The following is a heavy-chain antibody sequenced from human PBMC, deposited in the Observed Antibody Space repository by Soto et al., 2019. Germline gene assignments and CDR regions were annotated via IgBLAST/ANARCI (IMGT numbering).Heavy chain of an antibody. Sequence: QVQLVESGGGVVQPGRSLRLSCAASGFTFSSYGMHWVRQAPGKGLEWVAVISYDGSNKYYADSVKGRFTISRDNSKNTLYLQMNSLRAEDTAVYYCANSPPWYWGQGTLVTVSS. CDR2: ISYDGSNK. CDR1: GFTFSSYG. V-gene: IGHV3-30*18. CDR3: ANSPPWY. J-gene: IGHJ4*02.